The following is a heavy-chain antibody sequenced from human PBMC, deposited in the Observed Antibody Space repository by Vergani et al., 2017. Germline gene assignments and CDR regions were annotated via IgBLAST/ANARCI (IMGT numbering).Heavy chain of an antibody. CDR1: RFTFSSYT. CDR3: ARDSIDGYKDDYYYMDV. D-gene: IGHD5-24*01. J-gene: IGHJ6*03. CDR2: ISYDGSNK. Sequence: QVQLVESGGGVVQPGRSLRLSCAASRFTFSSYTMHWVRQAPGKGLEWVAVISYDGSNKYYADSVKGRFTISRDNSKNTLYLQMNSLRAEDTAVYYCARDSIDGYKDDYYYMDVWGRGTTVTVSS. V-gene: IGHV3-30-3*01.